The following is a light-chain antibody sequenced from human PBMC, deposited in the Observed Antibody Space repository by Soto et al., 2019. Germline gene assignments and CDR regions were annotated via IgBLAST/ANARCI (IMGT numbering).Light chain of an antibody. J-gene: IGLJ1*01. CDR3: SSFSSSNAYV. CDR2: EVS. Sequence: QSVLTQPASVSGSPGQSITISCIGSSSDVGGYNYVSWYQHHPGRVPKPMIFEVSDRPSGVSNRFSGSKSGNTAYLTISGLQAEDEADYYCSSFSSSNAYVFGTGTKVTVL. V-gene: IGLV2-14*01. CDR1: SSDVGGYNY.